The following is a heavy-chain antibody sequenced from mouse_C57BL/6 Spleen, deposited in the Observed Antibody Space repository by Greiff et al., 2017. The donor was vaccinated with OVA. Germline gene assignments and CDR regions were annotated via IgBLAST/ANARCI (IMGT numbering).Heavy chain of an antibody. CDR3: ACITTVVGGAMDD. V-gene: IGHV1-55*01. Sequence: VQLQQPGAELVKPGASVKMSCKASGYTFTSYWITWVKQRPGQGLEWIGDIYPGSGSTNYNEKFKSKATLTVDTSSSTAYMQLSSLTSEDSAVYYCACITTVVGGAMDDWGQGTSVTVSS. D-gene: IGHD1-1*01. J-gene: IGHJ4*01. CDR2: IYPGSGST. CDR1: GYTFTSYW.